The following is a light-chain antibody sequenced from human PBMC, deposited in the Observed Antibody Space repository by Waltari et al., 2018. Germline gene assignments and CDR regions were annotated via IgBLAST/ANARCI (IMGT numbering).Light chain of an antibody. J-gene: IGKJ4*01. Sequence: DIVMTQSPDSLAVSLGERATINCKSSQSVLYSSNNKNYLAWYRQKPGQPPKLLIYWAATRESGVPDRCSGSGSGTDFTLTISRLQAEDVAVYYCQQYYSPPLTFGGGTKVEIK. CDR3: QQYYSPPLT. CDR2: WAA. CDR1: QSVLYSSNNKNY. V-gene: IGKV4-1*01.